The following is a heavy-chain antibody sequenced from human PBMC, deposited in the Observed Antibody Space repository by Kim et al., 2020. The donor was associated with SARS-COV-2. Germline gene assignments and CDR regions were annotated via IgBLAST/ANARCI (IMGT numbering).Heavy chain of an antibody. V-gene: IGHV3-9*01. CDR1: GFTFDDYA. CDR2: ISWNSGSI. CDR3: AKDWSLYGDSLDY. D-gene: IGHD4-17*01. J-gene: IGHJ4*02. Sequence: GGSLRLSCAASGFTFDDYAMHWVRQAPGKGLEWVSGISWNSGSIGYADSVKGRFTISRDNAKNSLYLQMNSLRAEDTALYYCAKDWSLYGDSLDYWGQGTLVTVSS.